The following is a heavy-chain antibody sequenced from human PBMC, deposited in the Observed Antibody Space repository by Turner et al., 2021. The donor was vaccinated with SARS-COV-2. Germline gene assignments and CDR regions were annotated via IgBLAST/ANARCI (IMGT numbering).Heavy chain of an antibody. CDR2: IYSGGST. CDR3: ARDLMEVGGMDV. D-gene: IGHD3-3*01. Sequence: EVQLVESGGGLIQPGGSLRLSCAASGFTVSSNYMTWVRQAPVKGLELVSVIYSGGSTYYADSVKGRFTISRDNSKNTLYLQMNSLRAEDTAVYYCARDLMEVGGMDVWGQGTTVTVSS. CDR1: GFTVSSNY. J-gene: IGHJ6*02. V-gene: IGHV3-53*01.